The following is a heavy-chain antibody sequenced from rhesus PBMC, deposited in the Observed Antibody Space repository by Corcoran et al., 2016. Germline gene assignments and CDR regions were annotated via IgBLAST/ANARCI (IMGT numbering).Heavy chain of an antibody. CDR3: ASVAAADDAFDF. CDR2: IYGSGSST. J-gene: IGHJ3*01. Sequence: QLQLQESGPGLVKPSETLSVTCAVSVGSLSSSYWSWIHQAPGKGLGWIGYIYGSGSSTNYNPSLKSRATLSVDTSKNQLFLKLSSVTSADTAVYYCASVAAADDAFDFWGQGLRVTVSS. V-gene: IGHV4-169*02. D-gene: IGHD6-25*01. CDR1: VGSLSSSY.